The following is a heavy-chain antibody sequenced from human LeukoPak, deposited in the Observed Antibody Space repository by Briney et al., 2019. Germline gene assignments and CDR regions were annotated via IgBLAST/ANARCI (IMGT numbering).Heavy chain of an antibody. V-gene: IGHV4-34*01. CDR3: ARGSSGVRGVYSPRPLGY. Sequence: SGTLSLTCAVYGGSFGGFYWSWIRQPPGKGLEWIGEINHSGSTNYNPFLKSRVTISVDTSKNQFSLKLSSVTAADTAVYYCARGSSGVRGVYSPRPLGYWGQGTLVTVSS. CDR2: INHSGST. D-gene: IGHD3-10*01. CDR1: GGSFGGFY. J-gene: IGHJ4*02.